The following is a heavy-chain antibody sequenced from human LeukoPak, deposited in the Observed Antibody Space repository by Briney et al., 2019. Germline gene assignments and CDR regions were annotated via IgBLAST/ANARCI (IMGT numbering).Heavy chain of an antibody. CDR2: IIPIFGTA. V-gene: IGHV1-69*05. Sequence: GASVKVSCKASGGTFSSYAISWVRQAPGQGLEWMGRIIPIFGTANYAQKFQGRVTITTDESTSTAYMELSSLRSEDTAVYCCARRGGYDYVWGSYLPYYFDYWGQGTLVTVSS. J-gene: IGHJ4*02. CDR1: GGTFSSYA. CDR3: ARRGGYDYVWGSYLPYYFDY. D-gene: IGHD3-16*02.